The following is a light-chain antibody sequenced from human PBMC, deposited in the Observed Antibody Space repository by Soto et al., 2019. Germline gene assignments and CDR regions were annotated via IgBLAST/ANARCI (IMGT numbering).Light chain of an antibody. Sequence: EIVMTQSPSTLSVSAGERATLSCRASQSVSSNLAWYQQKPGQAPRLLIYGASTRATGIPDRFSGSGSGTDSTLTISRLEPEDFAVYYCQQYGSSGTFGQGTKVDIK. J-gene: IGKJ1*01. CDR3: QQYGSSGT. CDR1: QSVSSN. CDR2: GAS. V-gene: IGKV3-20*01.